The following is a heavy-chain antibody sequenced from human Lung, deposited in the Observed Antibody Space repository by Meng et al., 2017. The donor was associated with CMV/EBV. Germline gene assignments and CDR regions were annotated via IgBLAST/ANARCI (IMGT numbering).Heavy chain of an antibody. V-gene: IGHV3-74*01. Sequence: ELHLVESGGMLVQPGGSCRLSCAASGFTFSNYWMHWVRQVPGKGLMWVSRIDTYGSITDYADSVKGRFTISRDNTRNILYLQMNSLRVEDTAIYYCARDLSGERDYWSQGTLVTVSS. D-gene: IGHD1-26*01. CDR3: ARDLSGERDY. CDR2: IDTYGSIT. J-gene: IGHJ4*02. CDR1: GFTFSNYW.